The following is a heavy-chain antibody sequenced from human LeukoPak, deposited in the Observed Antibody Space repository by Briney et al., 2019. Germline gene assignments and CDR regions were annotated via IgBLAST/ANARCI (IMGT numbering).Heavy chain of an antibody. CDR1: GGAISSYY. CDR2: IYTSGST. Sequence: PSETLSLTCTVSGGAISSYYWSWIRQPAGKGLEWIGRIYTSGSTNYNPSLKSRVTMSVDTSKNQFSLKLSSVTAADTAVYYCASQSLYSPLVDYWGQGTLVTVSS. D-gene: IGHD5-18*01. V-gene: IGHV4-4*07. J-gene: IGHJ4*02. CDR3: ASQSLYSPLVDY.